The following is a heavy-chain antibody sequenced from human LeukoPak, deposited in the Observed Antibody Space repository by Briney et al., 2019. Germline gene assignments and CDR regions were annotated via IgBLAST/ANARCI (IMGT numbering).Heavy chain of an antibody. J-gene: IGHJ4*02. Sequence: SETLSLTCNVSGGSISDNDYSWDWIRQPPGKGLEWMGCIHYSGTTYSNPSLKSRISISVDTSKSQFSLKLRSVTAADTAVYHCARRYWGQGTLVTVSS. V-gene: IGHV4-39*01. CDR1: GGSISDNDYS. CDR3: ARRY. CDR2: IHYSGTT.